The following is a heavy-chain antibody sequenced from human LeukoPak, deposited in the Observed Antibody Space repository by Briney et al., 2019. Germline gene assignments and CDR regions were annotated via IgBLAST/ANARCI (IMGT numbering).Heavy chain of an antibody. V-gene: IGHV3-20*04. CDR2: ITWNGGSV. D-gene: IGHD3-22*01. Sequence: GGSLRLSCAASGFTFSSYWMSWVRQAPGKGLEWVSGITWNGGSVGYADSVKGRFTTSRDSGEKSLYLQMNSLKPEDTALYYCARGPGYYYDSSGYLDFWGQGTLVTVSS. CDR3: ARGPGYYYDSSGYLDF. CDR1: GFTFSSYW. J-gene: IGHJ4*02.